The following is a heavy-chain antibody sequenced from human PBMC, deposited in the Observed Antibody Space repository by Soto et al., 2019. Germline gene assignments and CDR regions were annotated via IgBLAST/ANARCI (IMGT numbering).Heavy chain of an antibody. D-gene: IGHD3-22*01. CDR1: GGTFSRYT. CDR2: ITPMFGTP. Sequence: QVPLVQSGAEVKKPGSSVKVSCKASGGTFSRYTITWVRQAPGQGLEWMGGITPMFGTPNYAQKFRGRVTITADESTSTAYMELSSLRSEDTAMYFCARDGTLYDSRAYYYLYWGQGTLVTVSS. CDR3: ARDGTLYDSRAYYYLY. J-gene: IGHJ4*02. V-gene: IGHV1-69*01.